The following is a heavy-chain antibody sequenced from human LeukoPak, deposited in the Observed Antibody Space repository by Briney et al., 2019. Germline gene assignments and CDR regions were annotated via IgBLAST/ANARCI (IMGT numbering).Heavy chain of an antibody. CDR2: IYYSGST. CDR3: ARVTIYSYGPWFDP. Sequence: KASETLSLTCTVSGGSISSYYWSWIRQPPGKGLEWIGYIYYSGSTNYNPSLKSRVTISVDTSKNQFSLKLSSVTAADTAVYYCARVTIYSYGPWFDPWGQGTLVTVSS. V-gene: IGHV4-59*01. CDR1: GGSISSYY. D-gene: IGHD5-18*01. J-gene: IGHJ5*02.